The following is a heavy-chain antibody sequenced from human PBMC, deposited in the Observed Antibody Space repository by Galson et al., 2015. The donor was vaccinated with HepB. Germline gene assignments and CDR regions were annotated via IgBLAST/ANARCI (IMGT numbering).Heavy chain of an antibody. D-gene: IGHD1-26*01. CDR3: ARDEWELYYYYGMDV. Sequence: SLRLSCAASGFTFSSYAMHWVRQAPGKGLEWVAVISYDGSNKYYADSVKGRFTISRDNSKNTLYLQMNSLRAEDTAVYYCARDEWELYYYYGMDVWGQGTTVTVSS. CDR1: GFTFSSYA. CDR2: ISYDGSNK. J-gene: IGHJ6*02. V-gene: IGHV3-30-3*01.